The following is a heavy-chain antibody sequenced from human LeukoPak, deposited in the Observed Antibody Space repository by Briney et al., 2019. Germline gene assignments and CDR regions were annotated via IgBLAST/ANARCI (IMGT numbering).Heavy chain of an antibody. CDR3: AKITPAAT. J-gene: IGHJ5*02. CDR1: GFTFSGSS. CDR2: IRYDGSNK. Sequence: GGSLRLSCAASGFTFSGSSMHWVRQAPGKGLEWVAFIRYDGSNKYYADSVKGRFTISRDNSKNTLYLQMNSLRAEDTAVYYCAKITPAATWGQGTLVTVSS. D-gene: IGHD6-25*01. V-gene: IGHV3-30*02.